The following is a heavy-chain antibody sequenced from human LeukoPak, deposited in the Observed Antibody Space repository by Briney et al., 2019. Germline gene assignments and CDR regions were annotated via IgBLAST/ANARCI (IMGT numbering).Heavy chain of an antibody. CDR3: ARADVDTTMAYFFDY. CDR1: GFTFSSYA. D-gene: IGHD5-18*01. J-gene: IGHJ4*02. Sequence: GGSLRLSCAASGFTFSSYAMHWIRQAPGKGLEWVAVISYDGSNKYHADSVKGRFTISRDNSKNTLYLQMNSPRAEDTAVYYCARADVDTTMAYFFDYWGQGTLVTVSS. CDR2: ISYDGSNK. V-gene: IGHV3-30*04.